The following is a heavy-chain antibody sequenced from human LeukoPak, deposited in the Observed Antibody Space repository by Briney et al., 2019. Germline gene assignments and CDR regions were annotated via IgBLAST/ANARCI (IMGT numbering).Heavy chain of an antibody. CDR2: ISYDGSNK. Sequence: GGSLRLSCAASGFTFSSDGMHWVRQAPGKGLEWVAVISYDGSNKYYADSVKGRFTISRDNSKNTLYLQMNSLRAEDTAVYYCAKDREEEYYFDYWGQGTLVTVSS. CDR1: GFTFSSDG. V-gene: IGHV3-30*18. J-gene: IGHJ4*02. CDR3: AKDREEEYYFDY. D-gene: IGHD1-26*01.